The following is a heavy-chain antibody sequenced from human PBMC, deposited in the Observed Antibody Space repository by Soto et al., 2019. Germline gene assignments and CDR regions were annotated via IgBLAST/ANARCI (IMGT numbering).Heavy chain of an antibody. D-gene: IGHD4-17*01. CDR3: MTPGSADHSDY. J-gene: IGHJ4*02. Sequence: QVQLVESGGGVVQAGRSLRLSCAVSGIFFSSYGMHWVRQAPGKGLEWVALISHDGSSMFYADSVRGRFTISRDNSRDMVFLQMSGLRPEDTAIYYCMTPGSADHSDYWGQGTLVTVSS. CDR2: ISHDGSSM. CDR1: GIFFSSYG. V-gene: IGHV3-30*03.